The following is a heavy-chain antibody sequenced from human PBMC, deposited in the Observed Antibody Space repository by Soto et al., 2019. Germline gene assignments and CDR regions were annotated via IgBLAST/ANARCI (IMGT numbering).Heavy chain of an antibody. CDR2: MNPNSGNT. CDR3: ARVEFSNWNFFGY. Sequence: QVQLVQSGAEVKKPGASVKVSCKTSGYTFTSYDINWVRQATGQGLEWMGWMNPNSGNTGYAQKLQGRVTMTRNTSISTAYMELSSLRSEDTAVYYCARVEFSNWNFFGYWGQGTLVTVSS. CDR1: GYTFTSYD. J-gene: IGHJ4*02. D-gene: IGHD1-1*01. V-gene: IGHV1-8*01.